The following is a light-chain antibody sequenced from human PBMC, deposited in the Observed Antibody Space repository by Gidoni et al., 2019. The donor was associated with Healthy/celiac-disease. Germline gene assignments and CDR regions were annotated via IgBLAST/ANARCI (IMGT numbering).Light chain of an antibody. CDR2: AAS. J-gene: IGKJ4*01. CDR1: QSISSY. V-gene: IGKV1-39*01. Sequence: DIQMTQSPSSLSASVGDRVTIPCRASQSISSYLNWYQQKPGKAPKLLIYAASSLQSGVPSRFSGSGSGTDFTLTISSLQPEDFATYYCQQSYSTPTFGGXTKVEIK. CDR3: QQSYSTPT.